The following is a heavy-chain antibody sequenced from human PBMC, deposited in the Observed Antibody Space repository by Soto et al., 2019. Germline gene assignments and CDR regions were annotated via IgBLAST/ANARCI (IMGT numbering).Heavy chain of an antibody. CDR3: ARAHRAGGSGSYSPRYGMDV. J-gene: IGHJ6*02. D-gene: IGHD3-10*01. CDR1: GGSFSGYY. CDR2: INHSGST. Sequence: SETLSLTCAVYGGSFSGYYWSWIRQPPGKGLEWIGEINHSGSTNYNPSLKSRVTISVDTSKNQFSLKLSSVTAADTAVYYCARAHRAGGSGSYSPRYGMDVWGQGTTVTVSS. V-gene: IGHV4-34*01.